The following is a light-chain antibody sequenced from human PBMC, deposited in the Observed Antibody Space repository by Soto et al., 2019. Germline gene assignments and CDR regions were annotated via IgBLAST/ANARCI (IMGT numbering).Light chain of an antibody. Sequence: EFVLTQSPGTLSLSPGERATLSCRASQTVRNNYLAWYQQKPGQAPRLLIYDASSRATGIPDRFSGGGSGTDFTLTISRLEPEDFAVYYCQQYNNWPSGTFGQGTKVEIK. J-gene: IGKJ1*01. CDR2: DAS. CDR1: QTVRNNY. V-gene: IGKV3-20*01. CDR3: QQYNNWPSGT.